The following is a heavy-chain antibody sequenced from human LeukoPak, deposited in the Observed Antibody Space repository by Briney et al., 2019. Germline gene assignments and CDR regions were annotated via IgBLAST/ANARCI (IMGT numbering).Heavy chain of an antibody. V-gene: IGHV5-51*01. Sequence: GESLKISCKGSGYSFTSYWIGWVRQMPGKGLEWMGIIYPGDSDTRYSPSFQGQVTTSADKSISTAYLQWSSLKASDTAMYYCARRSRGYDSSGYYLDYWGQGTPVTVSS. D-gene: IGHD3-22*01. CDR2: IYPGDSDT. J-gene: IGHJ4*02. CDR1: GYSFTSYW. CDR3: ARRSRGYDSSGYYLDY.